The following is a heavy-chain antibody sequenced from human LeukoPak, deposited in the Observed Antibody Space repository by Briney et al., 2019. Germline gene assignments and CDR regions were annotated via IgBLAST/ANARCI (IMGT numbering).Heavy chain of an antibody. CDR1: EFPFSFYE. D-gene: IGHD6-25*01. Sequence: SGGSLRLSCAVSEFPFSFYEMNWVRQAPGKGLEWVSNIGSSGTNRYYADSVKGRFSISRDNAKSSLYLQMNDLRAEDTALYYCAREWANQRQRRDYWGQGTPVTVSS. CDR3: AREWANQRQRRDY. J-gene: IGHJ4*02. CDR2: IGSSGTNR. V-gene: IGHV3-48*03.